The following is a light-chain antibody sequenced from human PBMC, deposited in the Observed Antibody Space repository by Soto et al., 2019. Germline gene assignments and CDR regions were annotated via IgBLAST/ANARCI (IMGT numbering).Light chain of an antibody. Sequence: QSALTEPRSVSGSPGQSFAFSCTGTSSDVGGSNGVSWYQQPPGTAPKLMIYDISNRPSGVPDRFSGSKSGNTASLTISGLQAEDEGDYYCSSYTSSSTYVFGTGTKVTVL. J-gene: IGLJ1*01. V-gene: IGLV2-18*02. CDR3: SSYTSSSTYV. CDR1: SSDVGGSNG. CDR2: DIS.